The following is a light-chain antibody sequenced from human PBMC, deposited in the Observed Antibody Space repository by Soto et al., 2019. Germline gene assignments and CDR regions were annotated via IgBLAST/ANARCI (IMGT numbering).Light chain of an antibody. V-gene: IGLV2-8*01. CDR2: EVN. J-gene: IGLJ2*01. Sequence: QSALTQPPSASGSPGQSVTISCTGTSSDVGNYNYVSWYQQYPGKAPKLMIYEVNKRPSGVPDRFSGSKSGNTASLTVSGLQAEDEADYYRTSYAAGKNVVFGGGTKLTVL. CDR1: SSDVGNYNY. CDR3: TSYAAGKNVV.